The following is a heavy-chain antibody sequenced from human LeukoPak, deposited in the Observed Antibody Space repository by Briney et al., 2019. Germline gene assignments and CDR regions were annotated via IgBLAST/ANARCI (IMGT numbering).Heavy chain of an antibody. J-gene: IGHJ4*02. CDR3: ARDRGGKYPFDY. CDR1: GFSFSSYA. D-gene: IGHD3-10*01. Sequence: SGGSLRLSCAASGFSFSSYAMSWVRQAPGKGLEWVSAISGSGGSTYYADSVKGRFTISRDNPKNTLYLQMNSLRAEDTAVYYCARDRGGKYPFDYWGQGTLVTVSS. CDR2: ISGSGGST. V-gene: IGHV3-23*01.